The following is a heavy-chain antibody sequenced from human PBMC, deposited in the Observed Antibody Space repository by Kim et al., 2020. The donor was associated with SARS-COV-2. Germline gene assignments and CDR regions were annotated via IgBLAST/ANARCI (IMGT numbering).Heavy chain of an antibody. CDR2: ISAYNGNT. Sequence: ASVKVSCKASGYTFTSYGISWVRQPPGQGLEWMGWISAYNGNTNYAQKLQGRVTMTTDTSTSTAYMELRSLRSDATAVYYCARDSGYSYGYHLGYWGQGTLVTVSS. CDR3: ARDSGYSYGYHLGY. J-gene: IGHJ4*02. V-gene: IGHV1-18*01. CDR1: GYTFTSYG. D-gene: IGHD5-18*01.